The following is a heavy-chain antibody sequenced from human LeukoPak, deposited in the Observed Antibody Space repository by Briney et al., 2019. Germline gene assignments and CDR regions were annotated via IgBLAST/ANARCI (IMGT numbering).Heavy chain of an antibody. D-gene: IGHD4-17*01. V-gene: IGHV5-51*01. J-gene: IGHJ4*02. CDR1: GYSFTNFW. CDR2: IYPGDSDA. Sequence: GEPLKISCKVSGYSFTNFWIGWVRQVPGKGLEWMGIIYPGDSDAKDSPSFQGQVTISADKSITTAYLQWSSLRASGTAMYFCARIPIYGDFFFDYWGQGTLVTVSS. CDR3: ARIPIYGDFFFDY.